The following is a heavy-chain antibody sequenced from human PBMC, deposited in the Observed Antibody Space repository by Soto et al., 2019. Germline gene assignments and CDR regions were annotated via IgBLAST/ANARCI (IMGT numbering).Heavy chain of an antibody. V-gene: IGHV4-34*01. CDR2: INHSGST. J-gene: IGHJ4*02. CDR3: AREVGGDGFEIDY. Sequence: QVQLQQWGAGLLKPSETLSLTCAVYGGSFSGYYWSWIRQPPGKGLEWIGEINHSGSTNYNPSLKSRVTISVDKSKNQFSLKLSSVTAADTAVYYCAREVGGDGFEIDYWGQGTLVTVSS. D-gene: IGHD5-12*01. CDR1: GGSFSGYY.